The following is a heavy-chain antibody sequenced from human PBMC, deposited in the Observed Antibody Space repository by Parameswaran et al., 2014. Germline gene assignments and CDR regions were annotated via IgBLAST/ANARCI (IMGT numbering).Heavy chain of an antibody. Sequence: VRQAPGRDWSGLDISITWGHQLQPSLRSRVTISVDTSKNQFSLKLSSVMAADTAVYYCARTSTTMAKGIFDYWGQGTLVTVSS. D-gene: IGHD5-18*01. CDR2: SITWGH. V-gene: IGHV4-59*01. J-gene: IGHJ4*02. CDR3: ARTSTTMAKGIFDY.